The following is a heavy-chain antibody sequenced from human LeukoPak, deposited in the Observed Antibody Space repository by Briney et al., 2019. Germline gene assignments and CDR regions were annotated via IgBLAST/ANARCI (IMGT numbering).Heavy chain of an antibody. J-gene: IGHJ4*02. CDR1: EFTVENNY. V-gene: IGHV3-53*01. D-gene: IGHD6-19*01. CDR3: GTNPPKAPPV. CDR2: MYSGGTT. Sequence: GGSLRLSCAASEFTVENNYMSWVRQAPGKGLEWVSVMYSGGTTYYADTVKGRITIYKYPHQKTLFLQMNSLEAEDTAVCYSGTNPPKAPPVWGQGTLVTVSS.